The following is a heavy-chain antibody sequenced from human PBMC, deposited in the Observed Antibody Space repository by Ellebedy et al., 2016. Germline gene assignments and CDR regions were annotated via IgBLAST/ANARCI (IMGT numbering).Heavy chain of an antibody. CDR1: GGTFSSYA. V-gene: IGHV1-69*04. CDR3: AREVGGDCCYYYYYGMDV. J-gene: IGHJ6*02. D-gene: IGHD2-21*02. Sequence: ASVKVSCKASGGTFSSYAISWVRQAPGQGLEWMGRIIPILGIANYAQKFQGRVTITADKSTSTAYMELSSLRSEDTAVYYCAREVGGDCCYYYYYGMDVWGQGTTVTVSS. CDR2: IIPILGIA.